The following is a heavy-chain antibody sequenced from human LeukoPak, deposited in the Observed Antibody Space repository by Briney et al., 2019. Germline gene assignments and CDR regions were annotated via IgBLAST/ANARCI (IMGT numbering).Heavy chain of an antibody. CDR3: AMGNDYGDYYPLDY. J-gene: IGHJ4*02. V-gene: IGHV3-21*01. CDR2: ISSSSSYI. Sequence: GGSLRLSCAASGFTFSSYSTNWVRQAPGKGLEWVSSISSSSSYIYYADSVKGRFTISRDNAKNSLYLQMNSLRAEDTAVYYCAMGNDYGDYYPLDYWGQGTLVTVSS. D-gene: IGHD4-17*01. CDR1: GFTFSSYS.